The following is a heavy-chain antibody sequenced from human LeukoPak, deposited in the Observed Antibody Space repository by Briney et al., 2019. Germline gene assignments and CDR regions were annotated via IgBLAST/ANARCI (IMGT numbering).Heavy chain of an antibody. J-gene: IGHJ4*02. CDR2: NKSKTDGGTT. CDR3: TTSPVHDWFGESHIDY. CDR1: GFTFSSYA. V-gene: IGHV3-15*01. Sequence: PGGSLRLSCAASGFTFSSYAMSWVRQAPGKGLEWVGRNKSKTDGGTTDYAAPVKGRFTISRDDSKNTLYLQMNSLKTEDTAVYYCTTSPVHDWFGESHIDYWGQGTLVTVSS. D-gene: IGHD3-10*01.